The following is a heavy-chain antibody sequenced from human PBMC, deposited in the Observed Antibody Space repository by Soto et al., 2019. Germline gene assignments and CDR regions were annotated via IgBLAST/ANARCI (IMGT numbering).Heavy chain of an antibody. CDR3: ARALIQLWPHYYYGMNV. J-gene: IGHJ6*02. V-gene: IGHV4-30-4*01. CDR1: GGSISSGDYY. Sequence: SETLSLTCTVSGGSISSGDYYWSWIRQPPGKGLEWIGYIYYSGTTYYNPSLKSRVTISVDTSENQFSLKLSSVTAADTAVYFCARALIQLWPHYYYGMNVWGQGTTVTVSS. CDR2: IYYSGTT. D-gene: IGHD5-18*01.